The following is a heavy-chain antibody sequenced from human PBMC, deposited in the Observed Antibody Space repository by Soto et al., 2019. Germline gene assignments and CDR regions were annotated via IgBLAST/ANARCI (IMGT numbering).Heavy chain of an antibody. D-gene: IGHD4-17*01. CDR2: IYSSGST. J-gene: IGHJ4*02. CDR3: ARDRSDYILPFDY. Sequence: SETLSLTCTVSGGSINPYYWSWIRQPPGKGLEWIGWIYSSGSTNYNPSLKSRVTISVDTSKNQFSLHLSSVTAADTAVYYCARDRSDYILPFDYWGLGTLVTVSS. CDR1: GGSINPYY. V-gene: IGHV4-59*01.